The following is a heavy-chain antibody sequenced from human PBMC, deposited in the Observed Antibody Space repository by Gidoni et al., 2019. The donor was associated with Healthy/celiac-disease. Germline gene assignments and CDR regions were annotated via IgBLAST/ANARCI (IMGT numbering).Heavy chain of an antibody. CDR1: GYTFTGHY. Sequence: QVQLVPSGAEVKKPGASVKVSCKASGYTFTGHYMHWVRQAPGQGREWMGWINPNSGGTNYAQKFQGRVTMTRDTSISTAYMELSRLRSDDTAVYYCAREGDYYDSSGFDYWGQGTLVTVSS. V-gene: IGHV1-2*02. CDR2: INPNSGGT. J-gene: IGHJ4*02. CDR3: AREGDYYDSSGFDY. D-gene: IGHD3-22*01.